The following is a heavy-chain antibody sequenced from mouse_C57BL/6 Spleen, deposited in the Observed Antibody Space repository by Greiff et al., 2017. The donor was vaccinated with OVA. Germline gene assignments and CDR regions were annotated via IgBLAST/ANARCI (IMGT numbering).Heavy chain of an antibody. J-gene: IGHJ2*01. Sequence: QVQLQQSGAELVKPGASVKLSCKASGYTFTSYWMQWVKQRPGQGLEWIGEIDPSDSYTNYNQKFKGKATLTVDTSSSTAYMQLSSLTSEDSAVYYCARSRTTVVSFDYWGQGTTLTVSS. CDR2: IDPSDSYT. V-gene: IGHV1-50*01. CDR1: GYTFTSYW. D-gene: IGHD1-1*01. CDR3: ARSRTTVVSFDY.